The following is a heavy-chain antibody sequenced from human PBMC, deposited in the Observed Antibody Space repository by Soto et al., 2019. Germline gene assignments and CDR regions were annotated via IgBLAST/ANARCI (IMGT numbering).Heavy chain of an antibody. CDR3: ARARYDILTGYYSDDYFDY. CDR2: IYHSGST. J-gene: IGHJ4*02. CDR1: GGPISSGGYS. Sequence: SETLSLTCAVSGGPISSGGYSWSWIRQPPGKGLEWIGYIYHSGSTYYNPSLKSRVTISVDTSKNQFSLKLSSVTAADTAVYYCARARYDILTGYYSDDYFDYWGQGTLVTVSS. D-gene: IGHD3-9*01. V-gene: IGHV4-30-2*05.